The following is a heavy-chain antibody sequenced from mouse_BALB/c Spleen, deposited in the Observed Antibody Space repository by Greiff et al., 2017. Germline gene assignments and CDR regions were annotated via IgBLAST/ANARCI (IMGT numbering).Heavy chain of an antibody. CDR2: ISYDGSN. CDR1: GYSITSGYY. D-gene: IGHD1-2*01. V-gene: IGHV3-6*02. CDR3: ALSLLRLRGYFDY. J-gene: IGHJ2*01. Sequence: EVKLMESGPGLVKSSQSLSLTCSVTGYSITSGYYWNWIRQFPGNKLEWMGYISYDGSNNYNPSLKNRISITRDTSKNQFFLKLNSVTTEDTATYYCALSLLRLRGYFDYWGQGTTLTVSS.